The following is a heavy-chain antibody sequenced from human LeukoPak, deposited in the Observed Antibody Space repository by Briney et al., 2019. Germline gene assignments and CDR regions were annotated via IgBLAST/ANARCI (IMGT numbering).Heavy chain of an antibody. CDR2: TYYTSKWNN. CDR3: ARQASRRFDP. J-gene: IGHJ5*02. Sequence: SQTLSLTCAISGDSVSNNDVAWNWFRQSPSRGLEWLGRTYYTSKWNNDYAVSVQSRIAVNPDTSKNQFSLYLNSVTPEDTAVYYCARQASRRFDPWGQGTLVTVCS. V-gene: IGHV6-1*01. CDR1: GDSVSNNDVA.